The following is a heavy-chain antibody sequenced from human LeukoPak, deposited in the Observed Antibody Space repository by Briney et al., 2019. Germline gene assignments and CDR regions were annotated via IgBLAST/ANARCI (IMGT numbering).Heavy chain of an antibody. Sequence: PGGSLRLSCAASGFTFSSYAMHWVRQAPGKGLEWVAVISYDGSNKYYADSVKGRFTISRDNTMNSLYLQMNSLRAEDTAVYYCARYGSSWYTGFHFDYWGQGTLVTVSS. CDR1: GFTFSSYA. CDR2: ISYDGSNK. V-gene: IGHV3-30-3*01. CDR3: ARYGSSWYTGFHFDY. D-gene: IGHD6-13*01. J-gene: IGHJ4*02.